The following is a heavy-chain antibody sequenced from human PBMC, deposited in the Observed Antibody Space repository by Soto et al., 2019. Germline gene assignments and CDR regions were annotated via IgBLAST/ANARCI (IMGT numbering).Heavy chain of an antibody. CDR2: IKSKSQGGTA. Sequence: QLVESGGGLVKPGGSLRLSCAASAFTFTNAWMNWVRQAPGKGLEWVGRIKSKSQGGTADYAAPVKGRFAISRDDLKNTLYLQMNSLQTADTAVYFCAPEREGTVTLLRGLELGAFDVWGLGTMVTVSS. V-gene: IGHV3-15*07. J-gene: IGHJ3*01. D-gene: IGHD3-10*01. CDR3: APEREGTVTLLRGLELGAFDV. CDR1: AFTFTNAW.